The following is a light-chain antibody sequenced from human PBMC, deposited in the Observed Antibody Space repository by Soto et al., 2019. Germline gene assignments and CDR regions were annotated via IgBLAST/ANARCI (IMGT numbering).Light chain of an antibody. Sequence: DIQMTQSPSTLSASVGDRVTITCRASQTITSWLAWYQQKPGNAPNLLIYDASNMESGVTSRFSGSGSGTEFTLTISSLQPDDFATYYCQQYNSYLYTFGQGTKLEIK. CDR1: QTITSW. J-gene: IGKJ2*01. CDR2: DAS. V-gene: IGKV1-5*01. CDR3: QQYNSYLYT.